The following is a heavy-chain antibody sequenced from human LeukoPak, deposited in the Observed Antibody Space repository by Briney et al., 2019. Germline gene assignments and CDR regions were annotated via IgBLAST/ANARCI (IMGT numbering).Heavy chain of an antibody. D-gene: IGHD4-17*01. J-gene: IGHJ6*03. CDR1: GGSISSGDYY. Sequence: PSETLSLTCTVSGGSISSGDYYWSWIRQPPGKGLEWIGYIYYSGSTYYNPSLKSRVTISVDTSKNQFSLKLSSVTAADTAVYYCARAYGDYGRYYYYYMDVWGKGTTVTVSS. CDR3: ARAYGDYGRYYYYYMDV. CDR2: IYYSGST. V-gene: IGHV4-30-4*08.